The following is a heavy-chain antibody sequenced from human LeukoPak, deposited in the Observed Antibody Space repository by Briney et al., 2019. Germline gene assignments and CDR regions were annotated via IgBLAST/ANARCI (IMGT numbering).Heavy chain of an antibody. J-gene: IGHJ6*02. Sequence: GRSLRLSCAASGFIFSSYGMHWVRQAPGKGLEWVAVIYYDGSNEYYADSVRGRFTISRDNSKNTLFLKMNSLRAEDTAVYYCARDTFYSTGAYGLDVWGQGTTVTVSS. CDR2: IYYDGSNE. D-gene: IGHD2-8*02. V-gene: IGHV3-33*01. CDR1: GFIFSSYG. CDR3: ARDTFYSTGAYGLDV.